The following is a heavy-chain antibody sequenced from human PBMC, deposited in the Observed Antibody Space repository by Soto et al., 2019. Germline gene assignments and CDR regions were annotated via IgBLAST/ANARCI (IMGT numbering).Heavy chain of an antibody. D-gene: IGHD3-3*01. Sequence: ASVKVSCKASGGTFSSYAISWVRQAPGQGLEWMGGIIPIFGTANYAQKFQGRVTITADESTSTAYMELSSLRSEDTAVYYCARAKPSYDFWSGHYGMDVWGQGTTVTVPS. CDR1: GGTFSSYA. J-gene: IGHJ6*02. CDR2: IIPIFGTA. V-gene: IGHV1-69*13. CDR3: ARAKPSYDFWSGHYGMDV.